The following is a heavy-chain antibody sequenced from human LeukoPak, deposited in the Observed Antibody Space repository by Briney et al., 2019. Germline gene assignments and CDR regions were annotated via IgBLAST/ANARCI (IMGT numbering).Heavy chain of an antibody. J-gene: IGHJ4*02. Sequence: GGSLRLSCVVSGMTFERHGMHWVRQPPGKGLEWLAFIKYDGSRTDYEDSVKGRFTISRDNSKNTLYLQMNSLRAEDTAVYYCARDGGIVVVTANFDYWGQGTLVTVSS. CDR3: ARDGGIVVVTANFDY. CDR2: IKYDGSRT. V-gene: IGHV3-30*02. D-gene: IGHD2-21*02. CDR1: GMTFERHG.